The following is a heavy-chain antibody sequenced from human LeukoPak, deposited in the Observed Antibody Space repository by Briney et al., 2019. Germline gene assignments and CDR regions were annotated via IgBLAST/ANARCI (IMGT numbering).Heavy chain of an antibody. V-gene: IGHV3-21*01. J-gene: IGHJ4*02. Sequence: GGPLRLSCAASGFTFSSYSMNWVRQAPGKGLEWVSSISSSSSYIYYADSVKGRFTISRDNAKNSLYLQMNSLRAEDTAVYYCAREGGGYSYGQFDYWGQGTLVTVSS. CDR2: ISSSSSYI. CDR1: GFTFSSYS. D-gene: IGHD5-18*01. CDR3: AREGGGYSYGQFDY.